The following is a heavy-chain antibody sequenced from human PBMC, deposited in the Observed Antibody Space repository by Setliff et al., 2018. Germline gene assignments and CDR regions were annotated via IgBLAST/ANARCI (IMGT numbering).Heavy chain of an antibody. V-gene: IGHV4-39*07. CDR2: IYYSGST. CDR3: ARGRGYSYVGITYYFDY. J-gene: IGHJ4*02. D-gene: IGHD5-18*01. CDR1: GGSISSSSYY. Sequence: SETLSLTCTVSGGSISSSSYYWGWIRQPPGKGLEWIGSIYYSGSTYYNPSLKSRVAISVDTSKNQFSLKLSSVTAADTAVYYCARGRGYSYVGITYYFDYWGQGTLVTVSS.